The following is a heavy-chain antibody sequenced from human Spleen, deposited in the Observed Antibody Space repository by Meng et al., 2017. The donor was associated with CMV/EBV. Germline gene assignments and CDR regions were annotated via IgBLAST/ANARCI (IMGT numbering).Heavy chain of an antibody. Sequence: GFSLSTSGMGVGWLRQPPGKALEWLALIYWDDDKRYSPSLKSRLTITKDTSKNQVVLTMTNMDPVDTATYYCAHRDYCSGGTCTFDYWGQGTLVTVSS. V-gene: IGHV2-5*02. J-gene: IGHJ4*02. D-gene: IGHD2-15*01. CDR1: GFSLSTSGMG. CDR3: AHRDYCSGGTCTFDY. CDR2: IYWDDDK.